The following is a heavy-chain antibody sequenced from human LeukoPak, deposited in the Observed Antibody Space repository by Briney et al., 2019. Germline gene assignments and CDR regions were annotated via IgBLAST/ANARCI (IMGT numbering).Heavy chain of an antibody. D-gene: IGHD3-22*01. CDR3: AGLVGRYSSGLYYYYFDY. CDR2: MYLSGTT. J-gene: IGHJ4*02. CDR1: GDSINSLDL. V-gene: IGHV4-4*02. Sequence: SGTLSLTCAVSGDSINSLDLWSWVRQPPGKGLEWIGEMYLSGTTHSNPSVKSRVTISIDKSENQFFLNSSSVTAADTAVYYCAGLVGRYSSGLYYYYFDYWGQETLVTVSS.